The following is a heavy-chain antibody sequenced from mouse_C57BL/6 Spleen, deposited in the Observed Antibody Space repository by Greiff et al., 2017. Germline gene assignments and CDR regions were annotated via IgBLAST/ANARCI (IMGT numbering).Heavy chain of an antibody. D-gene: IGHD2-2*01. Sequence: EVHLVESGGGLVKPGGSLKLSCAASGFTFSDYGMHWVRQAPEKGLEWVAYISSGSSTIYYADTVKGRFTISRDNAKNTLFLQMTRLRSEDTAMYYCARQGDDGNDSYAMDYWGQGTSVTVSS. V-gene: IGHV5-17*01. CDR1: GFTFSDYG. J-gene: IGHJ4*01. CDR2: ISSGSSTI. CDR3: ARQGDDGNDSYAMDY.